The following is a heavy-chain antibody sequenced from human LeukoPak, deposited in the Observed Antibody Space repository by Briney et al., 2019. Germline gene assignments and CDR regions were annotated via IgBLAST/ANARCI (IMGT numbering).Heavy chain of an antibody. CDR3: ARQGVEATSSGFDY. CDR1: GGSISSSSYY. V-gene: IGHV4-39*01. Sequence: PSETLSLTCTVSGGSISSSSYYWGWIRQPPGKGLEWIGSIYYSGSTYYNPSLKSRVTISVDTSKNQFSLKLSSVTAADTAVYYCARQGVEATSSGFDYWGQGTLVTVSS. D-gene: IGHD1-26*01. CDR2: IYYSGST. J-gene: IGHJ4*02.